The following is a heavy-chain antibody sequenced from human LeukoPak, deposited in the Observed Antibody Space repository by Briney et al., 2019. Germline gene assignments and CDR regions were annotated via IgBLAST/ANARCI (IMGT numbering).Heavy chain of an antibody. J-gene: IGHJ3*02. CDR2: IYYSGST. Sequence: SETLSLTCTVSGGSISSGDFYWSWIRQPPGKGLEWIGYIYYSGSTYYNPSLKSRVTISVDTSKNQFSLKLSSVTAADTAVYYCATEPFSGGYYDSSGYYSRMPNAFDIWGQGTMVTVSS. V-gene: IGHV4-30-4*01. D-gene: IGHD3-22*01. CDR1: GGSISSGDFY. CDR3: ATEPFSGGYYDSSGYYSRMPNAFDI.